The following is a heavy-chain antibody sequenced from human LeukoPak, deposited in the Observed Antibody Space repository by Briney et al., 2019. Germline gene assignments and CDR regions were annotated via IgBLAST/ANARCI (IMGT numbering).Heavy chain of an antibody. CDR3: ATDVGVD. CDR2: INPDGGAE. CDR1: GLTFSDHW. V-gene: IGHV3-7*01. J-gene: IGHJ4*02. Sequence: GGSLRLSCAASGLTFSDHWMTWVRQAPGRGLEWVANINPDGGAEYYVDSVKGRFTISRDNAKDSLFLQMSSLRAEDTAVYYCATDVGVDWGQGTLITVSS.